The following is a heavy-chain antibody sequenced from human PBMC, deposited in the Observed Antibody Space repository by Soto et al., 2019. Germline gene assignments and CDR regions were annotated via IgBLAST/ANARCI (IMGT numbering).Heavy chain of an antibody. CDR3: ASALETGDY. CDR2: IWYDGSNK. J-gene: IGHJ4*02. Sequence: QVQLVESGGGVVQPGRSLRLSCVASGFTFSNYGMHWVRQAPGKGPEWVAVIWYDGSNKDYADSVKGRFTISRDNSRNTLYLQMNSLRAEDTAVYYCASALETGDYWGQGTLVTGSS. D-gene: IGHD3-10*01. CDR1: GFTFSNYG. V-gene: IGHV3-33*01.